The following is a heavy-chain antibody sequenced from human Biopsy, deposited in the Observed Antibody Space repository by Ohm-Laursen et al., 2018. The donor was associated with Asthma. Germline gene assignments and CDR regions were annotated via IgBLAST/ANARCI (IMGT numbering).Heavy chain of an antibody. Sequence: SLRLSCAALGFTFSHYNMNWVRQAPGKGLDWVAVISFDGSNKNYTDSVKGRFTISRDNSRNTLHLQMNSLRAEDTAVYYCAKDVFPGWELRRGPDYWGQGTLVTVSS. CDR3: AKDVFPGWELRRGPDY. J-gene: IGHJ4*02. V-gene: IGHV3-30*18. D-gene: IGHD1-26*01. CDR1: GFTFSHYN. CDR2: ISFDGSNK.